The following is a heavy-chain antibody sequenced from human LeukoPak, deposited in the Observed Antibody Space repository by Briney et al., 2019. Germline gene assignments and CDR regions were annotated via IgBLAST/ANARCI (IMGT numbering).Heavy chain of an antibody. CDR2: IKQDGSKK. V-gene: IGHV3-7*03. D-gene: IGHD5-24*01. J-gene: IGHJ4*02. CDR3: AKREGYSIFDY. CDR1: GFPFSSYW. Sequence: GGSLRLSCAASGFPFSSYWMTWVRQAPGKGLEWVANIKQDGSKKSYVDSVKGRFTISRDNAKNSLYLQMNSLRAEDTAVYYCAKREGYSIFDYWGQGTLVTVSS.